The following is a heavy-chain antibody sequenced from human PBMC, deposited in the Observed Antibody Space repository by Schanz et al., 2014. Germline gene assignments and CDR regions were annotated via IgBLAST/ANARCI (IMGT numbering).Heavy chain of an antibody. CDR2: LSSSGLYT. J-gene: IGHJ6*02. V-gene: IGHV3-21*01. D-gene: IGHD6-13*01. Sequence: EVQLVESGGGVVRPGGSLRLSCSASGFTFSTYAMSWVRQAPGKGLEWVSSLSSSGLYTFYADLAGGRFTISRDDAKNSLFLEMNNLRTEDTAVYFCARDIKKQLVDSKDYYYGMDVWGQGTTVTVSS. CDR3: ARDIKKQLVDSKDYYYGMDV. CDR1: GFTFSTYA.